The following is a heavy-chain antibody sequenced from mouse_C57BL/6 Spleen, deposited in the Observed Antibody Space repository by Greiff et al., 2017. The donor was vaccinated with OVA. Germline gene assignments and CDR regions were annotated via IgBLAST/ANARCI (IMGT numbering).Heavy chain of an antibody. CDR3: TRGNYFTLDY. Sequence: DVMLVESGGGLVQPGGSMKLSCVASGFTFSNYWMNWVRQSPEKGLEWVAQIRLKSDNYATHYAESVKGRFTISRDDSKSSVYLQMNNLRAEDTGIYYCTRGNYFTLDYWGQGTTLTVSS. D-gene: IGHD2-1*01. J-gene: IGHJ2*01. V-gene: IGHV6-3*01. CDR2: IRLKSDNYAT. CDR1: GFTFSNYW.